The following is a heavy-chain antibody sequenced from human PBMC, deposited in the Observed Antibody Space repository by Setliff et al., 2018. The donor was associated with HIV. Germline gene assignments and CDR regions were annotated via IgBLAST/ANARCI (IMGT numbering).Heavy chain of an antibody. Sequence: SETLSLTCTVSNYSISRGYYWGWIRQAPGKGLEWVGNLYHSGTAYYNPSLKTRVTMSLDTSKNQFSLRLSSLTAADTAVYYCARRGGELPVWGQGTVVTV. D-gene: IGHD1-26*01. CDR1: NYSISRGYY. V-gene: IGHV4-38-2*02. CDR3: ARRGGELPV. J-gene: IGHJ4*02. CDR2: LYHSGTA.